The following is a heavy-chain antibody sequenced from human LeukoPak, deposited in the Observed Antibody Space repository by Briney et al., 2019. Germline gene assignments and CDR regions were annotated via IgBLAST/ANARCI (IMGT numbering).Heavy chain of an antibody. CDR2: TYYRSKWYN. CDR3: ARAGSDWELDY. D-gene: IGHD2-21*02. CDR1: GDSVSSDSVT. Sequence: SQTLSLTCAISGDSVSSDSVTWHWIRQSPSRGLEWLGRTYYRSKWYNDYALSVKSRIVINPDTSKNQFSLQLTSVTPEDTAVYYCARAGSDWELDYWGQGTLVTVSS. V-gene: IGHV6-1*01. J-gene: IGHJ4*02.